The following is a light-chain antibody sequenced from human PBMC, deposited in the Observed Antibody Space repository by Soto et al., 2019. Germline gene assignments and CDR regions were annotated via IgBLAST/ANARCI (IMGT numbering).Light chain of an antibody. CDR2: DAS. J-gene: IGKJ1*01. CDR3: KQYNSYSRT. CDR1: HSISSW. Sequence: DIQITQSPSTLSACAGDTLPMTCRPSHSISSWLAWYQQKPGKAPKLLIYDASTLESGVPSRFSGSGSGTEFTLTISSLQTDDFATYSCKQYNSYSRTFGKGTKVDIK. V-gene: IGKV1-5*01.